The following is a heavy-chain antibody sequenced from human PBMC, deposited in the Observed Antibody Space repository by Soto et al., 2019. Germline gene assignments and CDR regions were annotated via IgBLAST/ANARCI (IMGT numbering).Heavy chain of an antibody. D-gene: IGHD3-3*01. CDR1: GFIFSRHG. CDR2: TSYDGSNT. V-gene: IGHV3-30*18. J-gene: IGHJ6*02. Sequence: QGQLVESGGGVVQPGTSLRLSCAASGFIFSRHGMHWVRQAPGKGLEWGAFTSYDGSNTYYADSVKGRFTISRDNPKNTLFLQMNSLRPNDTALYFCAKDRGSYDIWSGTQRYYAMDVWGQGATVTVSS. CDR3: AKDRGSYDIWSGTQRYYAMDV.